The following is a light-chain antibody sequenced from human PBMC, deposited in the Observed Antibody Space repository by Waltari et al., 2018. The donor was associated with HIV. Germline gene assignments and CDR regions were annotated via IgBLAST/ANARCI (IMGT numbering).Light chain of an antibody. CDR1: SSNIGSKY. J-gene: IGLJ1*01. V-gene: IGLV1-47*01. Sequence: QSVLTQPPSASGTPGQRVPISCSGSSSNIGSKYVYWYQQLPGTAPKLLIYRNNRRPSGVPDRFSGSKSGTSASLAISGLRSEDEADYYCAAWDDSLSVVYVFGTGTKVTVL. CDR2: RNN. CDR3: AAWDDSLSVVYV.